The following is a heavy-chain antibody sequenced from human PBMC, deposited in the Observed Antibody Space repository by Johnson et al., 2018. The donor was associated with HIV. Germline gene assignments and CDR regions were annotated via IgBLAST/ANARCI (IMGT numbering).Heavy chain of an antibody. J-gene: IGHJ3*02. CDR1: GFTFSSYW. V-gene: IGHV3-7*05. CDR3: ALDRYCSSTICRADNDAFYM. Sequence: MQLVESGGGLVQPGGSLRLSCAASGFTFSSYWMSWVRQAPGKGLEWVANIKQDGSEKYYVDSVKGRFTISRDNAKNSLYLQMNSLRAEDTAVYYCALDRYCSSTICRADNDAFYMWGQGTMVTVSS. CDR2: IKQDGSEK. D-gene: IGHD2-2*01.